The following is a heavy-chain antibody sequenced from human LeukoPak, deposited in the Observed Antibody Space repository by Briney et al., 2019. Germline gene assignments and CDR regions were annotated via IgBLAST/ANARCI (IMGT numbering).Heavy chain of an antibody. CDR1: GYSFTTYW. J-gene: IGHJ6*03. V-gene: IGHV5-51*01. Sequence: GESLKISCMVSGYSFTTYWIGWVRQMPGQGLEWMGIIYPGDSDTRYSPSFQGQVTISADKSISTAYLQWSSLKASDTAMYYCARLLSRYYYYMDVWGKGTTVTVSS. CDR3: ARLLSRYYYYMDV. D-gene: IGHD5/OR15-5a*01. CDR2: IYPGDSDT.